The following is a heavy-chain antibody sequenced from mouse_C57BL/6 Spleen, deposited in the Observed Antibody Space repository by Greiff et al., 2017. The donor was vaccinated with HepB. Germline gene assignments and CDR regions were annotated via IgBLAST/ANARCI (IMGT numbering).Heavy chain of an antibody. V-gene: IGHV3-6*01. J-gene: IGHJ3*01. D-gene: IGHD2-9*01. CDR3: AREGAYYGYAWFAY. Sequence: EVKLQESGPGLVKPSQSLSLTCSVTGYSITSGYYWNWIRQFPGNKLEWMGYISYDGSNNYNPSLKNRISITRDTSKNQFFLKLNSVTTEDTATYYCAREGAYYGYAWFAYWGQGTLVTVSA. CDR2: ISYDGSN. CDR1: GYSITSGYY.